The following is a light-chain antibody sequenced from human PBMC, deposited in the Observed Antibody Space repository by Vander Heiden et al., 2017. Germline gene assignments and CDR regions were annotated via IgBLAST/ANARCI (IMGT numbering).Light chain of an antibody. CDR2: LSS. J-gene: IGKJ3*01. CDR3: MQAIQFPFT. V-gene: IGKV2-28*01. Sequence: DIVMTQSPLSLPVTPGEPASISCRSSQSLLHSDGYTYLGWYLQKPGQSPQLLIYLSSNRVSGVPDRFSGSGAGTDFTLKISRVEAEDVGVYYCMQAIQFPFTFGHGTKLDIK. CDR1: QSLLHSDGYTY.